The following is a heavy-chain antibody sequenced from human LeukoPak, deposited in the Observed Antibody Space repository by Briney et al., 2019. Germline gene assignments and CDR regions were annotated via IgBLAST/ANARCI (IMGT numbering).Heavy chain of an antibody. V-gene: IGHV1-69*13. J-gene: IGHJ4*02. CDR1: GGTFSSYA. CDR3: ARHISHCSSTSCYGKFDY. Sequence: EASVKVSCKASGGTFSSYAISWVRQAPGQGLEWMGGIIPIFGTANYAQKFQGRVTITADESTSTAYMELSSLRSEDTAVYYCARHISHCSSTSCYGKFDYWGQGTLVTVSS. D-gene: IGHD2-2*01. CDR2: IIPIFGTA.